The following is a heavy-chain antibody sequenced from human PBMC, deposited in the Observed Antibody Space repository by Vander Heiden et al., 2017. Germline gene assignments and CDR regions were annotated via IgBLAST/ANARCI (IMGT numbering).Heavy chain of an antibody. J-gene: IGHJ6*02. D-gene: IGHD6-19*01. Sequence: EVQLFAFGGGLVQPGGSLRLSCTASGYTFSSTAMGWVRQAPGKGLEWVSAISGSGGSTYYADSVKGRFTISRDNSKNTLYLQMNSLRAEDTAVYYCAKDSSGWYRGEYYYYGMDVWGQGTTVTVSS. CDR3: AKDSSGWYRGEYYYYGMDV. CDR1: GYTFSSTA. CDR2: ISGSGGST. V-gene: IGHV3-23*01.